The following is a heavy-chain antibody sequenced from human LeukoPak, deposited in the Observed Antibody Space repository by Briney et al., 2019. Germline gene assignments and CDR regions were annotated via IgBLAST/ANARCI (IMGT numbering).Heavy chain of an antibody. V-gene: IGHV3-21*01. CDR3: AREVVRAFDY. CDR2: ISSSSSSYI. Sequence: GGSLRLSCAASGFTFSSYNINWVRQAPGKGLEWVSSISSSSSSYIHYADSVKGRFTISRDNAKNSLYLQMNSLRAEDMAVYYCAREVVRAFDYWGQGTLVTVSS. J-gene: IGHJ4*02. CDR1: GFTFSSYN. D-gene: IGHD2-15*01.